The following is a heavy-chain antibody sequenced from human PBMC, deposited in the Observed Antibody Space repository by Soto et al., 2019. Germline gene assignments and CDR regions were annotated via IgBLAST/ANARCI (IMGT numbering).Heavy chain of an antibody. D-gene: IGHD4-4*01. CDR2: IWYDGSNK. Sequence: GGSLRLSCAAPGFTFSSYGMHWVRQAPGKGLEWVAVIWYDGSNKYYADSVKGRFTISRDNSKNTLYLQMNSLRAEDTAVYYCAKDNDYSAYFDYWGQGTLVTVSS. CDR1: GFTFSSYG. CDR3: AKDNDYSAYFDY. J-gene: IGHJ4*02. V-gene: IGHV3-30*02.